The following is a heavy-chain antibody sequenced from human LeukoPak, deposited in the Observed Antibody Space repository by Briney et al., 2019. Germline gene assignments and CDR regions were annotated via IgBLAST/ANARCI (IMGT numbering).Heavy chain of an antibody. V-gene: IGHV1-46*01. CDR2: INPSDGAT. D-gene: IGHD1-26*01. J-gene: IGHJ6*03. CDR1: GYTFTMYY. Sequence: ASVKVSCKASGYTFTMYYIHWVRQAPGQGLEWMGMINPSDGATTYAQRFQGRVTMTRDMSTTTVYMDLRSLRSEDTAVYFCAREQREELSGSWGGSFASYYTYYYMDVWGRGTTVTVPS. CDR3: AREQREELSGSWGGSFASYYTYYYMDV.